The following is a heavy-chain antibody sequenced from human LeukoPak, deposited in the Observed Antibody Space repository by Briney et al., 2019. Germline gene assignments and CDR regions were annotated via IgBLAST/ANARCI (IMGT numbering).Heavy chain of an antibody. CDR2: IGGGGDGT. CDR3: AKASYYYDSSDRFDY. CDR1: GFTFSSYA. D-gene: IGHD3-22*01. Sequence: GGSLRLSCAASGFTFSSYAMSWVRQAPGKGLEWVSAIGGGGDGTYYADSVKGRFTMSRDNSKNTLYLQMNTLRAEDTAVYYCAKASYYYDSSDRFDYWGQGTLVTVSS. V-gene: IGHV3-23*01. J-gene: IGHJ4*02.